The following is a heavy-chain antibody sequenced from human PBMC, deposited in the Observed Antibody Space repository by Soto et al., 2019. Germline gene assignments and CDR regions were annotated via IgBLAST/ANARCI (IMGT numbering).Heavy chain of an antibody. Sequence: GGSLRLSCAASGFTFSSYAMSWVRQAPGKGLEWVSAISGSGGSTYYADSVKGRFTISRDNSKNTLYLQMNSLRAEDTDVYYCSKYKRARGVAATHWFDPWGQGTLVTVSS. CDR1: GFTFSSYA. V-gene: IGHV3-23*01. CDR2: ISGSGGST. CDR3: SKYKRARGVAATHWFDP. J-gene: IGHJ5*02. D-gene: IGHD2-15*01.